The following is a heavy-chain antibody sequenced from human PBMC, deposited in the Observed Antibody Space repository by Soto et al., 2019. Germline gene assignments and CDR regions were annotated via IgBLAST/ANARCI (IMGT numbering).Heavy chain of an antibody. CDR2: IYYSGST. J-gene: IGHJ4*02. Sequence: PSETLSLTCTVSGGSISSYYWSWIRQPPGKGLEWIGYIYYSGSTNYNPSLKSRVTISVDTSKNQFSLKLSSVTAADTAVYYCATTMVRGVIMPFVFDYWGQGTLVTVS. CDR3: ATTMVRGVIMPFVFDY. D-gene: IGHD3-10*01. V-gene: IGHV4-59*01. CDR1: GGSISSYY.